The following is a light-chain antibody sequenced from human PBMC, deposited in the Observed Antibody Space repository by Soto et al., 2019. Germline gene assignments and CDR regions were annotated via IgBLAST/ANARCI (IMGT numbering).Light chain of an antibody. Sequence: ESVLTQSPGTLSLSPGQRATLSFRGSPSRSNNCLAWCQQKPGQAPRVLIFDGSSRATGIPERFSGGGSGTDFTLTISRLEPEDFAVYYCQQFSSYPLTFGGGTKVDI. CDR2: DGS. J-gene: IGKJ4*01. CDR3: QQFSSYPLT. CDR1: PSRSNNC. V-gene: IGKV3-20*01.